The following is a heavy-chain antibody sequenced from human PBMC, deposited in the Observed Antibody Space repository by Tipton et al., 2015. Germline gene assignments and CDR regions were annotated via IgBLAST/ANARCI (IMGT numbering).Heavy chain of an antibody. CDR1: AYSISSDYY. Sequence: TLSLTCAVYAYSISSDYYWGWIRQPPGKGQEWIGRISHSGTTYYTPSLTRGVTRSRDTSKNQFALKLTSVTAADTAVYYFACQDCDSFTRDYQTVDYRGQGTLVAVTS. CDR3: ACQDCDSFTRDYQTVDY. J-gene: IGHJ4*02. D-gene: IGHD3-9*01. V-gene: IGHV4-38-2*01. CDR2: ISHSGTT.